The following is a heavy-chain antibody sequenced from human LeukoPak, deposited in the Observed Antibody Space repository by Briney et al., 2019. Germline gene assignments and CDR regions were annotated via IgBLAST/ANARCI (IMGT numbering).Heavy chain of an antibody. D-gene: IGHD7-27*01. CDR3: AKWGSTWGFDN. CDR2: INADGRAE. V-gene: IGHV3-7*01. CDR1: GFTFNKSW. J-gene: IGHJ4*02. Sequence: PGGSLRLSCAASGFTFNKSWMTWVRQTPGKGLERVANINADGRAEYYVDSVKGRFAISRDNAKSSVFLQMNNLRAEDTAVYYCAKWGSTWGFDNWGQGTLVTVSS.